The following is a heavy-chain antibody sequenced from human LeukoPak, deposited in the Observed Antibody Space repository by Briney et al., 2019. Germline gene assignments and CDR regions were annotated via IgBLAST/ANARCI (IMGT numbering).Heavy chain of an antibody. CDR1: GFTFCDYA. D-gene: IGHD2-2*01. CDR3: TRDGLHCSSSSCHPYYYYYVDI. V-gene: IGHV3-49*04. CDR2: IRSKAYGGES. J-gene: IGHJ6*03. Sequence: PGGPLRLSCSASGFTFCDYAMSWVRQAPGKGLEGVGFIRSKAYGGESEYAASVKGRFTIPRDDSRSITYLQMNSLKTEDSAVYYCTRDGLHCSSSSCHPYYYYYVDIWGKGTTVSVSS.